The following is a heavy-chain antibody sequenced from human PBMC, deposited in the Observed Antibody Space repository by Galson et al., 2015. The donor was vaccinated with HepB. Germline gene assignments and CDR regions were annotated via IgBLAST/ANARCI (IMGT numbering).Heavy chain of an antibody. V-gene: IGHV5-51*01. CDR2: IYPGDSDT. CDR1: GYSFTSYW. D-gene: IGHD5-12*01. CDR3: ARQGSGYDLWENWFDP. Sequence: QSGAEVKKPGESLKISCKGSGYSFTSYWIGWVRQMPGKGLEWMGIIYPGDSDTRYSPSFQGQVTISADKSISTAYLQWSSLKASDTAMYYCARQGSGYDLWENWFDPWGQGTLVTVSS. J-gene: IGHJ5*02.